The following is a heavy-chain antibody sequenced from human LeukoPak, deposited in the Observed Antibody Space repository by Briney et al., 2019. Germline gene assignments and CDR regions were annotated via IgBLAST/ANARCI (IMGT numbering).Heavy chain of an antibody. CDR1: GYTFTSYD. CDR3: ARRRPERYFDCYSVAP. V-gene: IGHV1-8*01. CDR2: MDPNSGNT. J-gene: IGHJ5*02. Sequence: ASVKVSCKASGYTFTSYDINWVRQATGQGLEWMGWMDPNSGNTVYAQKFQGRVTMTRDTSINTAYMEMSSRRSEDDALYYCARRRPERYFDCYSVAPWGQGTLLTVSS. D-gene: IGHD3-9*01.